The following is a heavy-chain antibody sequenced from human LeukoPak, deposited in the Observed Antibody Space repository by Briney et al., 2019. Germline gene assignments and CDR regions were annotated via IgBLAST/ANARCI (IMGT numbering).Heavy chain of an antibody. Sequence: SGTLSLTCAVSGDSISSNYWWTWVRQPPGKGLEWIGEIHHSGSTNYSPSLKSRVTISVDNSRNQFSLGLSPVSAADTAVYYCARGIPGYFGTSGYYYEYWGQGTLVTVSS. J-gene: IGHJ4*02. CDR2: IHHSGST. CDR1: GDSISSNYW. CDR3: ARGIPGYFGTSGYYYEY. D-gene: IGHD3-22*01. V-gene: IGHV4-4*02.